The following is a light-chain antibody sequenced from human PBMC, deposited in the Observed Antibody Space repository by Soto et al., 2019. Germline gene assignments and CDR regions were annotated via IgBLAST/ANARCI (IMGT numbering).Light chain of an antibody. CDR3: QQYNNWPRT. CDR1: QDVSGT. CDR2: GAS. Sequence: EVLMTQCPITLSVSPGARVTLSCGASQDVSGTLAWYQQKPGQAPRLLIYGASNRATGIPARFSGSGSGTEFALTITSLQSEDFAVYYCQQYNNWPRTFGRGTKVNIK. J-gene: IGKJ1*01. V-gene: IGKV3-15*01.